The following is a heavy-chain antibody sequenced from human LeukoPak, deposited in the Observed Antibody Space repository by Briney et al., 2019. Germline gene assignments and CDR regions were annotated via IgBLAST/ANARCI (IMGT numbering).Heavy chain of an antibody. Sequence: PSETLSLTCAVYGGSFSGYYWSWIRQPPGKGLEWIGYIYYSGSTNYNPSLKSRVTISVDTSKNQFSLKLSSVTAADTAVYYCASYKVAMTTVTTRWFDPWGQGTLVTVSS. V-gene: IGHV4-59*01. CDR1: GGSFSGYY. D-gene: IGHD4-11*01. CDR3: ASYKVAMTTVTTRWFDP. J-gene: IGHJ5*02. CDR2: IYYSGST.